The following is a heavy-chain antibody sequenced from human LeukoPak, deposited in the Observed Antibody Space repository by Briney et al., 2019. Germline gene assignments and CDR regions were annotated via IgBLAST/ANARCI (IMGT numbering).Heavy chain of an antibody. V-gene: IGHV3-11*04. J-gene: IGHJ4*02. D-gene: IGHD3-3*01. Sequence: GGSLRLSCAASGFTFSDYYMSWIRQAPGKGLEWVSYISSSGSTIYYADSLKGRFTISRDNAKNSLFLQMNSLRAEDTAVYYCARDRYDFWSGLDFWGQGTLVTVSS. CDR2: ISSSGSTI. CDR1: GFTFSDYY. CDR3: ARDRYDFWSGLDF.